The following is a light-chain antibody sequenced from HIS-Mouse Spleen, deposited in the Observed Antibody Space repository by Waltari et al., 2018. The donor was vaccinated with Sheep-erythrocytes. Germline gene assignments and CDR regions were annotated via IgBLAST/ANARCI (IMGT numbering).Light chain of an antibody. J-gene: IGKJ2*01. CDR1: QGIRND. CDR2: AAS. CDR3: LQDYNYPYT. V-gene: IGKV1-6*01. Sequence: AIQMTQSPSSLSASVGDRVTITCRARQGIRNDLVWYQQKPGKAPKLLIYAASSLQSGVPSRFSGSGSGTDFTLTISSLQPEDFATYYCLQDYNYPYTFGQGTKLEIK.